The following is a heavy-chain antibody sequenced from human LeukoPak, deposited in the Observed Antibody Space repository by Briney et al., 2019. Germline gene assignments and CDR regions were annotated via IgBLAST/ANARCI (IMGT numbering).Heavy chain of an antibody. J-gene: IGHJ4*02. D-gene: IGHD1-26*01. CDR2: ISAYNGNT. CDR1: RYTFTRYG. Sequence: SVTVPCKASRYTFTRYGISWVRQAPGQGLEWMGWISAYNGNTNYAQKLQGRVTMTTDTSTSTAYMELRSLRSDDTAVYYCARHPSVGATSDCFDYWGQGPLVTVSS. V-gene: IGHV1-18*01. CDR3: ARHPSVGATSDCFDY.